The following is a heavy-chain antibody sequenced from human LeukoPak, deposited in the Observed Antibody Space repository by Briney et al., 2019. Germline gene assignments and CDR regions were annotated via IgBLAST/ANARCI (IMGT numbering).Heavy chain of an antibody. J-gene: IGHJ4*02. CDR1: GYSFSMYW. CDR3: ARRGGGYDFNFDQ. V-gene: IGHV5-51*01. D-gene: IGHD5-12*01. Sequence: GESLKISRKGSGYSFSMYWIAWVRQPPGKGLEWMGIIYPDDSETIYSPSFQGQVTMSADKSSAYLQWNSVKASDTAMYYCARRGGGYDFNFDQWGQGTLVTVSS. CDR2: IYPDDSET.